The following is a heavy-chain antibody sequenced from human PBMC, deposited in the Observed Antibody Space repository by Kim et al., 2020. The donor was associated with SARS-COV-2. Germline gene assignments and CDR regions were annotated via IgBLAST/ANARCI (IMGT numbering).Heavy chain of an antibody. CDR3: ARDSSGMVRGDYGMDV. V-gene: IGHV1-3*01. CDR2: INAGNGNT. CDR1: GYTFTSYA. Sequence: ASVKVSCKASGYTFTSYAMHWVRQAPGQRLEWMGWINAGNGNTKYSQKFQGRVTITRDTSASTAYMELSSLRSEDTAVYYCARDSSGMVRGDYGMDVWGQGTTVTVSS. J-gene: IGHJ6*02. D-gene: IGHD3-10*01.